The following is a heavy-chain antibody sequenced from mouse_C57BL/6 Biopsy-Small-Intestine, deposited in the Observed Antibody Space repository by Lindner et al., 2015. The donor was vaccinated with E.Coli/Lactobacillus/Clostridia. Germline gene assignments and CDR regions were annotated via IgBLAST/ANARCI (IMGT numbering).Heavy chain of an antibody. Sequence: SVKVSCKAFWFTHFTNLWCHLGCDRPLDKGFEWMGWISTYSDFRKLAQKFQGRVTMTTDTSTNTAYMELRSLTSDDTAVYYCARDEDDIFSWTDYWGQGTLVTVSS. V-gene: IGHV14-2*02. CDR3: ARDEDDIFSWTDY. CDR1: FTHFTNL. J-gene: IGHJ4*01. CDR2: ISTYSDFR.